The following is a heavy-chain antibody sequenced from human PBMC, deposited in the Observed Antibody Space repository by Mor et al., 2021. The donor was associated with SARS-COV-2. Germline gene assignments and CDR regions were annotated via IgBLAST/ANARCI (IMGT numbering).Heavy chain of an antibody. CDR3: VRAFDHDSSGFYYYY. J-gene: IGHJ4*02. D-gene: IGHD3-22*01. V-gene: IGHV1-69*06. CDR2: GTA. Sequence: GTANYAQKFQDRVTISADKSTSTAYMELRSLRSEDTAVYYCVRAFDHDSSGFYYYYWGQGTLITVSS.